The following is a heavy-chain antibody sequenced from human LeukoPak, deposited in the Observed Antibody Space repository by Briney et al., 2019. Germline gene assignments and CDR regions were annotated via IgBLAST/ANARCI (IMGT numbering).Heavy chain of an antibody. J-gene: IGHJ6*03. Sequence: SETLSLTCTVSGGSISSNTYYWGWIRQPPGEGLEWIGSIYYSGSTYYNPSLKSRVTISVDTSKNQFSLKLSSVTAADTAVYYCAREGKDIVVVPAAMRYYYYMDVWGKGTTVTISS. D-gene: IGHD2-2*01. CDR2: IYYSGST. CDR1: GGSISSNTYY. CDR3: AREGKDIVVVPAAMRYYYYMDV. V-gene: IGHV4-39*07.